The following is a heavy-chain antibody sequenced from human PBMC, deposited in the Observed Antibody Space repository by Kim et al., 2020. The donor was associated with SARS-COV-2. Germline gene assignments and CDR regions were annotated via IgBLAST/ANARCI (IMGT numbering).Heavy chain of an antibody. D-gene: IGHD4-4*01. Sequence: SVKVSCKASGGTFSSYAISWVRQAPGQGLEWMGGIIPIFGTANYAQKFQGRVTITADESTSTAYMELSSLRSEDTAVYYCARDSNPRNPAGYYGMDVWGQGTTVTVSS. CDR1: GGTFSSYA. J-gene: IGHJ6*02. V-gene: IGHV1-69*13. CDR2: IIPIFGTA. CDR3: ARDSNPRNPAGYYGMDV.